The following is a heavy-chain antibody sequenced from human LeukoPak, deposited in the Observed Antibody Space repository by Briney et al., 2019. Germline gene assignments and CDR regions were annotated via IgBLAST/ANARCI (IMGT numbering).Heavy chain of an antibody. CDR1: GYTFTGYY. V-gene: IGHV1-2*02. J-gene: IGHJ4*02. CDR2: INPNSGGT. D-gene: IGHD3/OR15-3a*01. Sequence: ASVKVSCKASGYTFTGYYMHWVRPAPGQGLEWMGWINPNSGGTNYAQKFQGRVTMTRDTSISTAYMELSRLRSDDTAVYYCASGDGLVISFGIWSPSYQWDYWGQGTLVTVSS. CDR3: ASGDGLVISFGIWSPSYQWDY.